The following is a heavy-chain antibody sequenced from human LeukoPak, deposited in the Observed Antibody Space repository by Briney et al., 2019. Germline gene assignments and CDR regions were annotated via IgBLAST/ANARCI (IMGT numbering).Heavy chain of an antibody. V-gene: IGHV1-69*04. J-gene: IGHJ4*02. CDR3: ARGVATGDY. CDR2: IIPILGIA. CDR1: GGTFSSYA. D-gene: IGHD5-12*01. Sequence: ASVKVSCKASGGTFSSYAISWVRQAPGQGLEWMGRIIPILGIANYAQKLQGRVTMTTDTSTSTAYMELRSLRSDDTAVYYCARGVATGDYWGQGTLVTVSS.